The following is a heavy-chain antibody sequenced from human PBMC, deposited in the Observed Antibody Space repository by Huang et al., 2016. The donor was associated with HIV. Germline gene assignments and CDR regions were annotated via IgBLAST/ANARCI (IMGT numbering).Heavy chain of an antibody. V-gene: IGHV4-59*11. CDR1: GGSISSHY. CDR3: ARDSRPIEGFYYGSGNPYSDAFDI. J-gene: IGHJ3*02. Sequence: QVQLQESGPGLVKPSETLSLICTASGGSISSHYESWIRQPPGSGLAWIGSIHNSGNTNYNHSLQSLVTMSIDTSKKQYSQILNSVTAADTAVYYCARDSRPIEGFYYGSGNPYSDAFDIWGQGKMVAVAS. D-gene: IGHD3-10*01. CDR2: IHNSGNT.